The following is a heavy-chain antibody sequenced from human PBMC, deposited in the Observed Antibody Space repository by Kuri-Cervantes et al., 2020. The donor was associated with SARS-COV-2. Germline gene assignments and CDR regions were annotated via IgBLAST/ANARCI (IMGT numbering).Heavy chain of an antibody. CDR2: ISSSSSYI. J-gene: IGHJ4*02. CDR1: GFIFSDHN. V-gene: IGHV3-21*01. CDR3: AREVSGGSLDY. Sequence: GESLKISCAASGFIFSDHNMNWVRQAPGKGLEWVSSISSSSSYIYYADSVKGRFTISRDNAKNSLYLQMNSLRAEDTAVYYCAREVSGGSLDYWGQGTLVTVSS. D-gene: IGHD3-16*01.